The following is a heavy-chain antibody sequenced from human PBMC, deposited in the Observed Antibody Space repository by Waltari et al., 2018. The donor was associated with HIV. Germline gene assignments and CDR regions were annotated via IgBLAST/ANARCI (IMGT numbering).Heavy chain of an antibody. Sequence: QEQLQQWGAGLLKPSETLSLTCAVYGGSFSGYYLNWVRQPPGKGLEWIGEINHSGTTNYNPSLKSRGTMSVDTSKRQFSLKLNSVTAADTAVYFCAYSYLTGSILHPFWGQGTLVTVSS. CDR1: GGSFSGYY. CDR2: INHSGTT. J-gene: IGHJ4*01. CDR3: AYSYLTGSILHPF. D-gene: IGHD3-9*01. V-gene: IGHV4-34*01.